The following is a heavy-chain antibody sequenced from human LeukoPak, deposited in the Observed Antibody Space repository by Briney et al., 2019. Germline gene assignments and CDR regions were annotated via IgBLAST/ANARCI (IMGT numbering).Heavy chain of an antibody. V-gene: IGHV4-59*01. D-gene: IGHD2-21*02. CDR2: IYYSGST. CDR1: GGSISSYY. Sequence: TSSETLPLTCTVSGGSISSYYWSWIRQPPGKGLEWIGYIYYSGSTNYNPSLKSRVTISVDTSKNQFSLKLSSVTAADTAVYYCARGGGGDLNLWGPGTLVTVSS. CDR3: ARGGGGDLNL. J-gene: IGHJ5*02.